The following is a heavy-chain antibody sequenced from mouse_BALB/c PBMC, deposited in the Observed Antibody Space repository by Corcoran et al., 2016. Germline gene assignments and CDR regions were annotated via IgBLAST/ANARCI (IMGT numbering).Heavy chain of an antibody. CDR3: AREVLRSYAMDY. Sequence: QIQLVQSGPELKKPGETVKISCKASGYTFTNYGMNWVKQAPGKGLKWMGWINTYTGEPTYADDFKGRFAFSLETSASTAYLQINNLKNEDMATYFCAREVLRSYAMDYWGQGTSVTVSS. D-gene: IGHD1-1*01. CDR2: INTYTGEP. CDR1: GYTFTNYG. J-gene: IGHJ4*01. V-gene: IGHV9-1*02.